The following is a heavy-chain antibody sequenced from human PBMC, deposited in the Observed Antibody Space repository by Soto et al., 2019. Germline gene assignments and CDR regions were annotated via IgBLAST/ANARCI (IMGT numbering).Heavy chain of an antibody. CDR3: AKXKGIAVAEDNYYYGMDV. CDR1: GFTFSSYG. V-gene: IGHV3-30*18. Sequence: GGSLRLSCAASGFTFSSYGMHWVRQAPGKGLEWVAVISYDGSNKYYADSVKGRFTISRDNSKNTLYLQMNSLRAEDTAVYYCAKXKGIAVAEDNYYYGMDVWGQGTTVTVSS. D-gene: IGHD6-19*01. J-gene: IGHJ6*02. CDR2: ISYDGSNK.